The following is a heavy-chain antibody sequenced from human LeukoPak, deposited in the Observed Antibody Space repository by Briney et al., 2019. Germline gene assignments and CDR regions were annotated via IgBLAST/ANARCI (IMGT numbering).Heavy chain of an antibody. CDR1: GGSLSGYY. V-gene: IGHV4-34*01. CDR2: INHSGST. CDR3: ARGSGRYCSSTSCSPDY. J-gene: IGHJ4*02. D-gene: IGHD2-2*01. Sequence: SETLSLTCAVYGGSLSGYYWSWIRQPPGKGLEWIGEINHSGSTNYNPSLKSRVTISVDTSKNQFSLKPSSVTAADTAVYYCARGSGRYCSSTSCSPDYWGQGTLVTVSS.